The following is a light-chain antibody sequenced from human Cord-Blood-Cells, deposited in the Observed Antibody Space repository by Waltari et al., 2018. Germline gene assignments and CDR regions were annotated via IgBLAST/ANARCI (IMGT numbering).Light chain of an antibody. CDR1: SSDVGGYNY. CDR2: EVS. Sequence: QSALTHPPPASGSPGQSVTISCTGTSSDVGGYNYVSWYQQHPGKAPKLMIYEVSKRPSGVPDRFSGSKSGNTASLTVSGLQAEDEADYYCSSYAGSNNLVFGGGTKLNVL. V-gene: IGLV2-8*01. J-gene: IGLJ2*01. CDR3: SSYAGSNNLV.